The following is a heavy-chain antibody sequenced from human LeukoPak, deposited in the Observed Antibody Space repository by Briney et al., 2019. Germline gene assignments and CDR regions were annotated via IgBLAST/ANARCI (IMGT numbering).Heavy chain of an antibody. V-gene: IGHV4-59*11. CDR1: GGSISGHY. CDR3: ARVRSGAATNAFDY. D-gene: IGHD1-26*01. Sequence: PSETLSLTCTVSGGSISGHYWSWIRQPPGRGLEWIGYIFYSGRTNYNPSLKSRVSMSVDTSQNQFSLQLSSVTAADTAVYYCARVRSGAATNAFDYCGQGTLVTVSS. J-gene: IGHJ4*02. CDR2: IFYSGRT.